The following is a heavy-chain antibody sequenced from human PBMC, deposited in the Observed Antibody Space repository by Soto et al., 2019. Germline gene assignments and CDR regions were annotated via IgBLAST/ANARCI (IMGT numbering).Heavy chain of an antibody. J-gene: IGHJ6*02. CDR3: ARGGSSSLPYYYYGMDV. D-gene: IGHD6-13*01. CDR2: INAGNGNT. Sequence: ASVKVSCKASGYTFTSYAMHRVRQAPGQRLEWMGWINAGNGNTKYSQKFQGRVTITRDTSASTAYMELSSLRSEDTAVYYCARGGSSSLPYYYYGMDVWGQGTTVTVSS. CDR1: GYTFTSYA. V-gene: IGHV1-3*01.